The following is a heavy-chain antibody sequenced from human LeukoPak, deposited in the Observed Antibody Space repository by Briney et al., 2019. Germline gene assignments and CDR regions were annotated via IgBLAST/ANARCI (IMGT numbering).Heavy chain of an antibody. CDR2: LSGSGDKT. D-gene: IGHD4-11*01. V-gene: IGHV3-23*01. CDR3: GKDLNYGLDY. CDR1: GFTFSSYS. J-gene: IGHJ4*02. Sequence: GGSPRLSCAASGFTFSSYSMNWVRQAPGKGLEWVSALSGSGDKTFYADSVKGRFTISRDNSKNTLYLQMNSLRAEDTAVYYCGKDLNYGLDYWGQGTLVTVSS.